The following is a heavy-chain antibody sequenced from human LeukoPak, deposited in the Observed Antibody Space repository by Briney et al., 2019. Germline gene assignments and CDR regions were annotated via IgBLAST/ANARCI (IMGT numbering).Heavy chain of an antibody. CDR2: MSSSGRSI. J-gene: IGHJ4*02. CDR3: ARNNPDYGELAGFDY. CDR1: GFTFSSYE. D-gene: IGHD4-17*01. Sequence: GGSLRLSCAASGFTFSSYEMNWVRQAPGKGLEWVSYMSSSGRSIYYADSVKGRFTISRDNAKNSLYLQMNSLRAEDTAVYYCARNNPDYGELAGFDYWGQGTLVTVSS. V-gene: IGHV3-48*03.